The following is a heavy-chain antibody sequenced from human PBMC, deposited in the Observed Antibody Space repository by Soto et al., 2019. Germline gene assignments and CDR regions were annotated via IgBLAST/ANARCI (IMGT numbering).Heavy chain of an antibody. Sequence: QVQLQESGPGLVKPSQTLSLTCTVSGGSISSGDYYWSWIRQPPGKGLEWIGYIYYSGSTYYNPSLKSRVTISVDTSKNQFSLKLSAVTAADTAVYYCARDPGFSVAGNWFDPWGQGTLVTVSS. V-gene: IGHV4-30-4*01. D-gene: IGHD2-15*01. CDR3: ARDPGFSVAGNWFDP. CDR1: GGSISSGDYY. J-gene: IGHJ5*02. CDR2: IYYSGST.